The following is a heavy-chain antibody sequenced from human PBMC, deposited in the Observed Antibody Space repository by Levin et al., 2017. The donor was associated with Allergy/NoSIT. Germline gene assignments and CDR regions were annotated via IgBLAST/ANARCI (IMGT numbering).Heavy chain of an antibody. Sequence: ASVKVSCKASGYTFTGYYMHWVRQAPGQGLEWMGRINPNSGGTNYAQKFQGRVTMTRDTSISTAYMELSRLRSDDTAVYYCARVDSGYDSDAFDIWGQGTMVTVSS. J-gene: IGHJ3*02. D-gene: IGHD5-12*01. V-gene: IGHV1-2*06. CDR1: GYTFTGYY. CDR2: INPNSGGT. CDR3: ARVDSGYDSDAFDI.